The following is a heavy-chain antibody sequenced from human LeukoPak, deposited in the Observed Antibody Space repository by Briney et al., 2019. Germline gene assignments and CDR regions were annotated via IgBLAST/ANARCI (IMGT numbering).Heavy chain of an antibody. Sequence: ASVKVSCKASGYTFTGYYMHWVRQAPGQGLEWMGWINPNSGGTNYAQKFQGRVTMTSDTSISTAYMELSRLRSDDTAVYYCASEVAGISPAPDYWGQGTLVTVSS. CDR1: GYTFTGYY. D-gene: IGHD6-19*01. J-gene: IGHJ4*02. CDR3: ASEVAGISPAPDY. V-gene: IGHV1-2*02. CDR2: INPNSGGT.